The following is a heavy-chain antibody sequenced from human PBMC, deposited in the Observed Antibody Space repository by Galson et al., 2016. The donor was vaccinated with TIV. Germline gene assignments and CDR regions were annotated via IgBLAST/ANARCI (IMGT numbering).Heavy chain of an antibody. J-gene: IGHJ1*01. CDR1: GISVNNDW. CDR3: VRDRLGWH. D-gene: IGHD3-16*01. Sequence: SLRLSCAASGISVNNDWMHWARQSPEKGLVWVARIDNDGTTTYYADSVKGRFSISSDNAKNTVYLQMNNLIADDTAVYYCVRDRLGWHWGQGTLVTVSS. V-gene: IGHV3-74*01. CDR2: IDNDGTTT.